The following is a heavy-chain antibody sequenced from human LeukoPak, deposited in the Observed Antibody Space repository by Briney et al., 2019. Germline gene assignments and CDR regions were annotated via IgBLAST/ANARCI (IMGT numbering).Heavy chain of an antibody. J-gene: IGHJ4*02. CDR2: IIPIFGTA. CDR1: GYTFTSYG. D-gene: IGHD1-26*01. Sequence: ASVKVSCKASGYTFTSYGISWVRQAPGQGLEWMGGIIPIFGTANYAQKFQGRVTITTVESTSTAYMELSSLRSEDTAVYYCARAGIVGATYFDYWGQGTLVTVSS. CDR3: ARAGIVGATYFDY. V-gene: IGHV1-69*05.